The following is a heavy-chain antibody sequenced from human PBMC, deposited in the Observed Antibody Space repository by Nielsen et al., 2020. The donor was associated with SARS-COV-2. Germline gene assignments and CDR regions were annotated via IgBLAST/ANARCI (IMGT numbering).Heavy chain of an antibody. D-gene: IGHD6-13*01. CDR2: IRFDGKNK. CDR1: GFTFSSYG. Sequence: GESLKISCAASGFTFSSYGMHWVRQAPGKGLEWVAFIRFDGKNKYHADSVKGRFTISRDNSKNTLYLQMNSLRAEDTAVYYCARDEGIAAAGTPFDYWGQGTLVTVSS. CDR3: ARDEGIAAAGTPFDY. J-gene: IGHJ4*02. V-gene: IGHV3-30*02.